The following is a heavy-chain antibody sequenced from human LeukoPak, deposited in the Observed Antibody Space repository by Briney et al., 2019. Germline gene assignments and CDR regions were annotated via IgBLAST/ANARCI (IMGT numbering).Heavy chain of an antibody. CDR3: ARAEWSGLNDAFDI. CDR1: GYTFTGYY. Sequence: ASVKVSCKASGYTFTGYYMHRVRQAPGQGLEWMGWINPNSGGTNYAQKFQGRVTMTRDTSISTAYMELSRLRSDDTAVYYCARAEWSGLNDAFDIWGQGTMVTVSS. CDR2: INPNSGGT. D-gene: IGHD3-3*01. V-gene: IGHV1-2*02. J-gene: IGHJ3*02.